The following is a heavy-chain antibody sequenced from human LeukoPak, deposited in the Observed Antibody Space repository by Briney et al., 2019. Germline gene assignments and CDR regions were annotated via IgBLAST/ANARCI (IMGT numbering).Heavy chain of an antibody. Sequence: SETLSLTCAVYGGSFSGYYWSWIRQPPGKGLEWIGEINHSGSTNYNPSLKSRVTISVDTSKNQFSLKLSSVTAADTAVYYCARRALRYFERAFDYWGQGTLVTVSS. CDR3: ARRALRYFERAFDY. J-gene: IGHJ4*02. V-gene: IGHV4-34*01. D-gene: IGHD3-9*01. CDR1: GGSFSGYY. CDR2: INHSGST.